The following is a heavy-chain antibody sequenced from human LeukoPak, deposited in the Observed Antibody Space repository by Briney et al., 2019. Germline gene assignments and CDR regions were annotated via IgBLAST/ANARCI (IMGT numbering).Heavy chain of an antibody. CDR1: GYTFTGYH. V-gene: IGHV1-2*06. D-gene: IGHD2-2*01. J-gene: IGHJ4*02. Sequence: ASVKVSCKASGYTFTGYHMHWVRQAPGQGLEWMGRINPNSGDTNNAQKFQGRVTMTRDTSISTAYMEVSRLRSDDTAVYYCARDYCSSTSCLFDYWGQGTLVTVSS. CDR3: ARDYCSSTSCLFDY. CDR2: INPNSGDT.